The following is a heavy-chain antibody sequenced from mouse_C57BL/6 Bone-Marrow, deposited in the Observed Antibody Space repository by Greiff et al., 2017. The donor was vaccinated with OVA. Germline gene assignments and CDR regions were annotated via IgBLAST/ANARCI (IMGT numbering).Heavy chain of an antibody. CDR3: AEYDYDGAWFAY. CDR1: GFTFSDYG. J-gene: IGHJ3*01. Sequence: EVKVVESGGGLVKPGGSLKLSCAASGFTFSDYGMHWVRQAPEKGLEWVAYISSGSSTIYYADTVKGRFTISRDNAKNTLFLQMTSLRSEDTAMYYCAEYDYDGAWFAYWGQGTLVTVSA. D-gene: IGHD2-4*01. V-gene: IGHV5-17*01. CDR2: ISSGSSTI.